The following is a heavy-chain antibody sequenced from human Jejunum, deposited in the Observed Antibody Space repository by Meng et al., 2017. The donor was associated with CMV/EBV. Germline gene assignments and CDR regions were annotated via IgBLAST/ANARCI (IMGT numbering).Heavy chain of an antibody. CDR3: AAYIKDAFDL. CDR1: GFTLSSDW. J-gene: IGHJ3*01. V-gene: IGHV3-7*01. D-gene: IGHD2-21*01. CDR2: ISQDGEEK. Sequence: CGASGFTLSSDWRGWVRQGPGKGLEWVANISQDGEEKYYADSVKSRFSIFRDNAKNSLYLQMNSLRAEDTAVYYCAAYIKDAFDLWGQGTMVTVSS.